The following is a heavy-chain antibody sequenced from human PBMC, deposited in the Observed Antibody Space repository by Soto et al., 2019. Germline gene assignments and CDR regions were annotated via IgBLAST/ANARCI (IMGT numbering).Heavy chain of an antibody. Sequence: QVQLVQSGAEVKKPGASVKVSCKASGYTFTSYAMHCVRQAPGHRLEWMRWINAGNGNTKYLQKFQCRVTITRDTSESTDYIELSSLRSADTAVYYCAGVNSGMDVWGQGTTVTVSS. J-gene: IGHJ6*02. V-gene: IGHV1-3*01. D-gene: IGHD1-20*01. CDR3: AGVNSGMDV. CDR1: GYTFTSYA. CDR2: INAGNGNT.